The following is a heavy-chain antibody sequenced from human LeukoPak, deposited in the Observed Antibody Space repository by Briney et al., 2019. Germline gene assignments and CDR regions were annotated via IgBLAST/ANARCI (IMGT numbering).Heavy chain of an antibody. CDR2: IYTSGST. J-gene: IGHJ5*02. CDR1: GGSISSGSYY. Sequence: PSQTLSLTCTVSGGSISSGSYYWSWIRQPAGKGLEWIGRIYTSGSTNYNPSLKSRVTISVDTSKNQFSPKLSSVTAADAAVYYCAREMRGYDFWSGYYAYNWFDPWGQGTLVTVSS. V-gene: IGHV4-61*02. CDR3: AREMRGYDFWSGYYAYNWFDP. D-gene: IGHD3-3*01.